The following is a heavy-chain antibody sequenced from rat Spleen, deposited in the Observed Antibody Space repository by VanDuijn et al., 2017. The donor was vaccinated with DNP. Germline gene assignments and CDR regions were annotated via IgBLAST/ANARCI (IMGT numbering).Heavy chain of an antibody. CDR2: IIYDGSST. Sequence: EVQLVESGGGLVQPGGSLKLSCAASGFTFSDYYMAWVRQAPTKGLELVAYIIYDGSSTYHGDSVKGRFTISRDNVKNSQYLQMDSLRSEDTATYYCATGVYGGYEDWFAYWGQGTLVTVSS. D-gene: IGHD1-11*01. CDR1: GFTFSDYY. CDR3: ATGVYGGYEDWFAY. J-gene: IGHJ3*01. V-gene: IGHV5-20*01.